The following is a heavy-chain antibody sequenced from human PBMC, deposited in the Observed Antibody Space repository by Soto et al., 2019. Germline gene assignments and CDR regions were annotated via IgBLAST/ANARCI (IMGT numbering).Heavy chain of an antibody. CDR2: LLYDGINK. Sequence: PGGPLSLSCEASGFTSSSYAMHWVRQAPGKGLEWVAFLLYDGINKYYADFVKGRFTISRDNSKNTLYLQMNSLRAEDTAVYYCVSYSVDCISTSCYGPWYYGMDVWGQGTTVTVSS. CDR3: VSYSVDCISTSCYGPWYYGMDV. CDR1: GFTSSSYA. V-gene: IGHV3-30*04. D-gene: IGHD2-2*01. J-gene: IGHJ6*02.